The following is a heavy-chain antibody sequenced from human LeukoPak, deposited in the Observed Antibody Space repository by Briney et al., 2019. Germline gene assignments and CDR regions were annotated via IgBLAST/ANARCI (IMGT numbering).Heavy chain of an antibody. Sequence: TGGSLRLSCTVSGFTVSSNSMSWVRQAPGKGLEYVSVIGSNGDGIYYANSVKGRFTISRDNSKNTLYLQMGSLRTEDMAVYYCARGGDGYTLRYWGQGALVTVSS. J-gene: IGHJ4*02. CDR3: ARGGDGYTLRY. CDR2: IGSNGDGI. CDR1: GFTVSSNS. D-gene: IGHD5-24*01. V-gene: IGHV3-64*01.